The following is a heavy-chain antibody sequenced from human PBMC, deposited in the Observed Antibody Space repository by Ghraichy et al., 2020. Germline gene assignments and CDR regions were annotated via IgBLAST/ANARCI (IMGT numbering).Heavy chain of an antibody. V-gene: IGHV3-23*01. CDR2: IHNSGGKT. CDR1: GFTFSSYA. D-gene: IGHD3-10*01. CDR3: AKGDGSGSYYKEY. J-gene: IGHJ4*02. Sequence: GGSLRLSCVVSGFTFSSYAMNWVRQAPGKGLEWVSGIHNSGGKTYYADSVKGRFTISRDNSKNTLYLQMNSLRAEDTALYYCAKGDGSGSYYKEYWGQGTLVTGSS.